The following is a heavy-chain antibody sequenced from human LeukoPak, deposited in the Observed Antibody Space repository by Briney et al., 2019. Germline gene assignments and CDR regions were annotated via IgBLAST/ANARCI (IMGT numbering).Heavy chain of an antibody. CDR2: IYYRGST. D-gene: IGHD2-8*01. J-gene: IGHJ4*02. CDR3: ARVMYYFHY. CDR1: GGSISSYY. Sequence: SETLSLTCTVSGGSISSYYWSWIRQPPGKGVEWIGYIYYRGSTNYNPSLKSRVTISIDTSKNQFSLKLSSVTAADTAVYYCARVMYYFHYWGQGTLVTVSS. V-gene: IGHV4-59*01.